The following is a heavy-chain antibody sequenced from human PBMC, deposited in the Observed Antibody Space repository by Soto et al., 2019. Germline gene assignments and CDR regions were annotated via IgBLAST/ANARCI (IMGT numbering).Heavy chain of an antibody. Sequence: ASVKVSCKASGYTFTSYFIHWVRQAPGQGLEWMGIINPSGGRTSYAQKFQGRVTMTWDTSTSTVYLELSSLRSEDTAVYYCAREEYQLMHAFDIWGQGTMVTVSS. CDR1: GYTFTSYF. V-gene: IGHV1-46*03. J-gene: IGHJ3*02. CDR2: INPSGGRT. CDR3: AREEYQLMHAFDI. D-gene: IGHD6-6*01.